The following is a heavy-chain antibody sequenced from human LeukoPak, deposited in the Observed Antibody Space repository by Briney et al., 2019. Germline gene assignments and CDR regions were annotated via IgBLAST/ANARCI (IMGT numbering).Heavy chain of an antibody. Sequence: GGSLRLSCAASGFTFSSYAMHWVRQASCKGLEWVAVISYDGSNKYYADSVKGRFTISRDNSKNTLYLQMNSLRAEDTAVYYCARSGDDFWSGYYSDWGQGTLVTVSS. CDR1: GFTFSSYA. J-gene: IGHJ4*02. CDR3: ARSGDDFWSGYYSD. V-gene: IGHV3-30*04. CDR2: ISYDGSNK. D-gene: IGHD3-3*01.